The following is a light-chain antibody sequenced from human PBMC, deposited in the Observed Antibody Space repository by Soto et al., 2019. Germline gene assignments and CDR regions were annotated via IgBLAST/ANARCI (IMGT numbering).Light chain of an antibody. CDR1: QSVSKY. CDR2: DAS. V-gene: IGKV3-11*01. J-gene: IGKJ4*01. CDR3: QRRSNWPQIT. Sequence: EIVLTQSPATLSLSPGERATLSCRASQSVSKYLAWYQQKPGQAPRLLIHDASNRATGIPARFSGSGSGTDFTLTISSHEPEDFGVYYCQRRSNWPQITFGGGTKVEIK.